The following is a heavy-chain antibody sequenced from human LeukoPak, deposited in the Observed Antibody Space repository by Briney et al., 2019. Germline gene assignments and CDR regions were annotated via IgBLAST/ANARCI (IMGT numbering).Heavy chain of an antibody. CDR3: ARELVGDGGAMDYFDF. CDR2: IYHDGTT. J-gene: IGHJ4*02. Sequence: SGTLSLTCDVSGDSFTNKNWWSWVRQPPGKVLEWIGQIYHDGTTHYNPSLKSRVAMSVDRSKKQFSLTLTSVTAADTAVYYCARELVGDGGAMDYFDFWGQGTLVTVSS. V-gene: IGHV4-4*02. CDR1: GDSFTNKNW. D-gene: IGHD2-2*01.